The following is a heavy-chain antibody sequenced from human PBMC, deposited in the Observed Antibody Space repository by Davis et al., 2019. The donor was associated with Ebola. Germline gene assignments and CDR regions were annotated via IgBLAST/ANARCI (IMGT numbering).Heavy chain of an antibody. CDR1: GFTFGLYA. J-gene: IGHJ4*02. D-gene: IGHD1-1*01. V-gene: IGHV4-34*08. CDR3: SDWNR. Sequence: MPGGSLRLSCAASGFTFGLYAMSWVRQAPGQGLEWIGEIDHSGIRTYNPSLESRVTMSVDTSKNQFSLRLKSVTAADTAVYYCSDWNRWGQGTLVTVSS. CDR2: IDHSGIR.